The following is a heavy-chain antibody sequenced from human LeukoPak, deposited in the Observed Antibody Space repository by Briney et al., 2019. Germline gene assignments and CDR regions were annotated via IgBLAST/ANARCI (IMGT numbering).Heavy chain of an antibody. CDR2: ISSSGSTI. V-gene: IGHV3-48*01. Sequence: GGSLRLSCAASGFTLSTYSINWVRQAPGKGLEWVSYISSSGSTIYYADSVKGRFTISRDNAKNSLYLQMNSLRAEDTAVYFCAKDRLGDYFYYGMDVWGQGTTVTVSS. CDR1: GFTLSTYS. D-gene: IGHD1-26*01. CDR3: AKDRLGDYFYYGMDV. J-gene: IGHJ6*02.